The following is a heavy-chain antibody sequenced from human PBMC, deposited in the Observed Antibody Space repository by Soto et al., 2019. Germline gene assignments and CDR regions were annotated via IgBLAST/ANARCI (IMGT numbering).Heavy chain of an antibody. Sequence: QVPLVQSGAEVKKSGASVKVSCKASGYTFTSYGISWVRQAPGQGREWMGWISVYDGTTKYAQNLHGRVTVTTDISANTAYMELRSLRSDETAVYYCARDGKFLVGAAYYWGQGTLVTVSS. CDR2: ISVYDGTT. CDR1: GYTFTSYG. J-gene: IGHJ4*02. CDR3: ARDGKFLVGAAYY. D-gene: IGHD1-26*01. V-gene: IGHV1-18*01.